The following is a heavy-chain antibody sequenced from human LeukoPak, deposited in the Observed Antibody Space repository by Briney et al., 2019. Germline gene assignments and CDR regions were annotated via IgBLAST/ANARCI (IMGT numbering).Heavy chain of an antibody. CDR1: GFTFSSYS. Sequence: GGSLRLSCAASGFTFSSYSMTWVRQAPGKGLEWISVFYSGGTTDYADSVKGRFTISRDNFKNTLFLQMNSLRAEDTAVYYCARDHNSPRHLGYWGQGTLVTVSS. V-gene: IGHV3-66*01. D-gene: IGHD2/OR15-2a*01. J-gene: IGHJ4*02. CDR3: ARDHNSPRHLGY. CDR2: FYSGGTT.